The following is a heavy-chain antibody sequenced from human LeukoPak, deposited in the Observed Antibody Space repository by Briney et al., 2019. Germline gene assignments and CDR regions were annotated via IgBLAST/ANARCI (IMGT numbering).Heavy chain of an antibody. Sequence: SETLSLTCPVSGGSISSYYWSWIRQPPGKGLEWLGYIYYSGSTNYNPSLKSRVTISVDTSKNQFSLKLSSVTAADTAVYYCARWPIFDYWGQGTLVTVSS. CDR3: ARWPIFDY. CDR2: IYYSGST. CDR1: GGSISSYY. J-gene: IGHJ4*02. V-gene: IGHV4-59*01.